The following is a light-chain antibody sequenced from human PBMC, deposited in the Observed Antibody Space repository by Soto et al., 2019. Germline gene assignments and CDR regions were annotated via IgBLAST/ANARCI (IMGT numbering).Light chain of an antibody. Sequence: DIQVTQSPSSLSASVGDRVTITCRASHDIINFLAWYQQRPGKVPKLLIHTASTLQSGIPSRFSGSGSGTDFTLTISSLQPEDVATYYCQKYSRAPWTFGQGTKVDIK. J-gene: IGKJ1*01. CDR1: HDIINF. CDR2: TAS. CDR3: QKYSRAPWT. V-gene: IGKV1-27*01.